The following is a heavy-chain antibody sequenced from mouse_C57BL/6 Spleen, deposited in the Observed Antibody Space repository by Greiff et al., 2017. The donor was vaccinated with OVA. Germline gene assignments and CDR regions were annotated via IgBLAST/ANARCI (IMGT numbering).Heavy chain of an antibody. CDR1: GYTFTSYW. J-gene: IGHJ4*01. V-gene: IGHV1-72*01. CDR2: IDPNSGGT. CDR3: ARSPITTVVGEAMDY. D-gene: IGHD1-1*01. Sequence: QVQLQQSGAELVKPGASVKLSCKASGYTFTSYWMHWVKQRPGRGLEWIGRIDPNSGGTKYNEKFKSKATLTVDKPSSTAYMQLSSLTSEDSAVYYCARSPITTVVGEAMDYWGQGTSVTVSS.